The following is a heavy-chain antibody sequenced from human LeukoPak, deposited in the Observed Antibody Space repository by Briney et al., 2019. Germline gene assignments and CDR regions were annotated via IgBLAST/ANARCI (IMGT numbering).Heavy chain of an antibody. CDR1: GYSENFYG. Sequence: GASVKVSCKTSGYSENFYGITWVRQVAGQGLEWMGWINPNSGGTNYAQKFQGRVTMTRDTSISTAYMELSRLRSDDTAVYYCARGPKYYYDSSGYPQDYYYYYMDVWGKGATVTVSS. CDR2: INPNSGGT. V-gene: IGHV1-2*02. CDR3: ARGPKYYYDSSGYPQDYYYYYMDV. J-gene: IGHJ6*03. D-gene: IGHD3-22*01.